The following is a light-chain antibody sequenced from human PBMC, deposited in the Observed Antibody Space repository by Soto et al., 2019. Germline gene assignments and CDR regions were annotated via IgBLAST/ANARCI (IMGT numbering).Light chain of an antibody. CDR3: LLYYGGAWV. CDR2: NTN. J-gene: IGLJ3*02. V-gene: IGLV7-43*01. Sequence: QAVVTQEPSLTLSPGGTVTLTCASSTGEVTSDYYPNWLQQKHGQAPRALIYNTNNKHPWTPARFSGSLLGGKAALTLSDVQAEDEAEYCCLLYYGGAWVLGGGTKLTVL. CDR1: TGEVTSDYY.